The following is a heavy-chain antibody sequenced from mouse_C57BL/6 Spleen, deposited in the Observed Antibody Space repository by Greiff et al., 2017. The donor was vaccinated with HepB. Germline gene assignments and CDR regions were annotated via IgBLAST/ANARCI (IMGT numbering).Heavy chain of an antibody. V-gene: IGHV3-6*01. D-gene: IGHD1-1*01. J-gene: IGHJ3*01. Sequence: EVKLVESGPGLVKPSQSLSLTCSVTGYSITSGYYWNWIRQFPGNKLEWMGYISYDGSNNYNPSLKNRISITRDTSKNQFFLKLNSVTTEDTATYYCARGRSPAFAYWGQGTLVTVSA. CDR3: ARGRSPAFAY. CDR2: ISYDGSN. CDR1: GYSITSGYY.